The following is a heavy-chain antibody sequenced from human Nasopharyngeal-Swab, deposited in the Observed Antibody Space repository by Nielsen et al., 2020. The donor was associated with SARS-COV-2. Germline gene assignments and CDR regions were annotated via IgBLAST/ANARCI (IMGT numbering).Heavy chain of an antibody. CDR3: ARLSNYDFWSGYYAYMDV. D-gene: IGHD3-3*01. V-gene: IGHV1-8*01. J-gene: IGHJ6*03. Sequence: ASVKVSCKASGYTFTSYGINWVRQATGQGLEWMGWMNPNSGNTGYAQKFQGRVTMTRNTSISTAYMELSSLRSEDTAVYYFARLSNYDFWSGYYAYMDVWGKGTTVTVSS. CDR2: MNPNSGNT. CDR1: GYTFTSYG.